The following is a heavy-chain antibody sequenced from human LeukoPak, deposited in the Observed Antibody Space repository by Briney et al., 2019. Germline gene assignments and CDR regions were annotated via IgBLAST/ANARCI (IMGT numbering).Heavy chain of an antibody. CDR2: ISYDGSNK. CDR1: GFTFSSYA. CDR3: ARDLGDFWSGYYGY. Sequence: SGGSLRLSCAASGFTFSSYAMHWVRQAPGKGLEWVAVISYDGSNKYYADSVKGRFTISRDNSKNTLYLQMNSLRAEDTAVYYCARDLGDFWSGYYGYWGQGTLVTVSS. V-gene: IGHV3-30*04. J-gene: IGHJ4*02. D-gene: IGHD3-3*01.